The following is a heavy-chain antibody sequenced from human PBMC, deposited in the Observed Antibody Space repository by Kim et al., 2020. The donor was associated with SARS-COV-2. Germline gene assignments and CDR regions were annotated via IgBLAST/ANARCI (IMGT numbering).Heavy chain of an antibody. D-gene: IGHD6-13*01. CDR3: ARESWAAAGTNYYYYGMDV. CDR2: IYSGGST. Sequence: GGSLRLSCAASGFTVSSNYMSWVRQAPGKGLEWVSVIYSGGSTYYADSVKGRFTISRDNSKNTLYLQMNSLRAEDTAVYYCARESWAAAGTNYYYYGMDVWGQGTTVTVSS. CDR1: GFTVSSNY. V-gene: IGHV3-66*02. J-gene: IGHJ6*02.